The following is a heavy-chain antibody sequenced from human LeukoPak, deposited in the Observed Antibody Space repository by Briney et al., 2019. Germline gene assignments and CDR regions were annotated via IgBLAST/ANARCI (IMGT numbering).Heavy chain of an antibody. J-gene: IGHJ3*02. D-gene: IGHD6-19*01. CDR3: ARQDSSGWYSGAFDI. CDR1: GGSFSGYY. CDR2: INHSGST. Sequence: SETLSLTCAVYGGSFSGYYWSWIRQPPGKGLGWIGEINHSGSTNYNPSLKSRVTISVDTSKNQFSLKLSSVTAADTAEYYCARQDSSGWYSGAFDIWGQGTMVTVSS. V-gene: IGHV4-34*01.